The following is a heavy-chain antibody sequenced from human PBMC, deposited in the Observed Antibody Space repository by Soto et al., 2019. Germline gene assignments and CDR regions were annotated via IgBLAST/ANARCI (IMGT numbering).Heavy chain of an antibody. CDR2: IIPIFGTA. Sequence: QVQLVQSGAEVKKPGSSVKVSCKASGGTFSSYAISWVRQAPGQGLEWMGGIIPIFGTANYAQKFQGRVTITADKSTSTDHMELSSLRSEDTAVYYCARGHKSGYDYYYYYGMDVWGQGTTVTVSS. CDR1: GGTFSSYA. V-gene: IGHV1-69*06. D-gene: IGHD5-12*01. CDR3: ARGHKSGYDYYYYYGMDV. J-gene: IGHJ6*02.